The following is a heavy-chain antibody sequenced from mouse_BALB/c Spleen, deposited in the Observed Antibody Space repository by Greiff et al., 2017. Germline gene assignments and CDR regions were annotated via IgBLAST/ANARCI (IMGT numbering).Heavy chain of an antibody. Sequence: DVMLVESGGGLVQPGGSRKLSCAASGFTFSSFGMHWVRQAPEKGLEWVAYISSGSSTIYYADTVKGRFTITGDNPKNTLFLQMTSLRSEDTAMYYCARCPYYYGSSYAMDYWGQGTSVTVSS. J-gene: IGHJ4*01. CDR1: GFTFSSFG. CDR3: ARCPYYYGSSYAMDY. D-gene: IGHD1-1*01. V-gene: IGHV5-17*02. CDR2: ISSGSSTI.